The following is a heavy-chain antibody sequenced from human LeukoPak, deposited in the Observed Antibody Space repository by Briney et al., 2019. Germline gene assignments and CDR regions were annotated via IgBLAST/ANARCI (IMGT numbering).Heavy chain of an antibody. D-gene: IGHD2-2*01. CDR1: GVSISSYY. CDR2: IHESGSI. J-gene: IGHJ5*02. CDR3: ARDFPGLCRSTRCSVVGGGDNLFDP. Sequence: SETLSLTCTVSGVSISSYYWSWIRQPPGKGLEWIGCIHESGSINYNPSLKSRVTIAVDRSTNQFSLMRSSVTGADTAGDARARDFPGLCRSTRCSVVGGGDNLFDPWGQGTLVTVSS. V-gene: IGHV4-59*12.